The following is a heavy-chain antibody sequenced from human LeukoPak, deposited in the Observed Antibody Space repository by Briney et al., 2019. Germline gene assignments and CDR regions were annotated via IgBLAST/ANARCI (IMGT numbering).Heavy chain of an antibody. V-gene: IGHV1-2*02. CDR3: ARGGIQLWFLVDY. Sequence: GASVQVSCKASGYTFTGYFMHWVRQAPGQGLDWMGWINPNSGGTNYAQKFQGRVTMTRDTSISTAYMELSSLRSDDSAVYNCARGGIQLWFLVDYWGQGTLVTVSS. J-gene: IGHJ4*02. CDR2: INPNSGGT. D-gene: IGHD5-18*01. CDR1: GYTFTGYF.